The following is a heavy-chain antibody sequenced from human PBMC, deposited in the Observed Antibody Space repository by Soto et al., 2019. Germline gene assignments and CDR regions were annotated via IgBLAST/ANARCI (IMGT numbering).Heavy chain of an antibody. D-gene: IGHD3-22*01. V-gene: IGHV4-61*01. Sequence: SETLSLTCTVSGGSVSSGSYYWSWIRQPPGKGLEWIGYIYYSGSTNYNPSLKSRVTISVDTSKNQFSLKLSSVTAADTAVYYCARDGSSGYSYGWGQGTLVTVSS. CDR3: ARDGSSGYSYG. J-gene: IGHJ4*02. CDR1: GGSVSSGSYY. CDR2: IYYSGST.